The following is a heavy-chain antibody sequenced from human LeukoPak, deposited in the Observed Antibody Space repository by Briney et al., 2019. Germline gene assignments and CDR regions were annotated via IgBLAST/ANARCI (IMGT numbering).Heavy chain of an antibody. V-gene: IGHV4-39*07. D-gene: IGHD6-13*01. Sequence: SETLSLTCTVSGGSIRGSTYNWGWIRQPPGKGLEWIGSIHYTGTTYYNPSLKSRVTISVDTSKNQFSLKLSSVTAADTAVYYCARVYYSNSYDYWYFDLWGRGTLVTVSS. CDR1: GGSIRGSTYN. J-gene: IGHJ2*01. CDR3: ARVYYSNSYDYWYFDL. CDR2: IHYTGTT.